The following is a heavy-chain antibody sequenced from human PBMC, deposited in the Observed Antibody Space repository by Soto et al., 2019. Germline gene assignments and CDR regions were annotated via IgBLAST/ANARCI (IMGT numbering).Heavy chain of an antibody. V-gene: IGHV3-33*01. Sequence: PGGSLRLSCAASGFTFSSYGLHWVRQAPGKGLEWVAVIWYDGSKKYYADSVKGRFTISRDNSKNTLYLQMNSLRADDTAVYYCARDLGYGDSYLDYWGQGTLVTVSS. J-gene: IGHJ4*02. D-gene: IGHD4-17*01. CDR1: GFTFSSYG. CDR2: IWYDGSKK. CDR3: ARDLGYGDSYLDY.